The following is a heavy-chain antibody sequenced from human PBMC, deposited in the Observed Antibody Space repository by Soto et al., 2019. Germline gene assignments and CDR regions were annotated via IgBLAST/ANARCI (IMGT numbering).Heavy chain of an antibody. CDR1: GFPFSNYA. D-gene: IGHD3-3*01. Sequence: GGSLRLSCSVSGFPFSNYAMSWVRQAPGKGLEWVSSTSGGGGGTHYADSMKGRFTISRDNSKNSVTAADTAVYYCARSVILSGGSYKGLIRLHYFDTWGPGTLVTVSS. CDR3: GGSYKGLIRLHYFDT. CDR2: TSGGGGGT. V-gene: IGHV3-23*01. J-gene: IGHJ4*02.